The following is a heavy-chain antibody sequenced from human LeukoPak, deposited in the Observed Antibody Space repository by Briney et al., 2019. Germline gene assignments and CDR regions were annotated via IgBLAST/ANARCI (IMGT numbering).Heavy chain of an antibody. Sequence: PSETLSLTCTVSGGSISSYYWSWIRQPAGKGLEWIGRIYTSGSTNYNPSLKSRVTMSVDTSKNQFSLKLSSVTAADTAVYYCARGLRPNYDFWSGYYRCWFDPWGQGTLVTVSS. CDR2: IYTSGST. V-gene: IGHV4-4*07. J-gene: IGHJ5*02. D-gene: IGHD3-3*01. CDR3: ARGLRPNYDFWSGYYRCWFDP. CDR1: GGSISSYY.